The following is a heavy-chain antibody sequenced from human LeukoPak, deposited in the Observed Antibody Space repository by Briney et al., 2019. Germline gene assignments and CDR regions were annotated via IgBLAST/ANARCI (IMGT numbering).Heavy chain of an antibody. CDR3: ARVAPPATNGTYYYYYGMDV. D-gene: IGHD5-12*01. Sequence: SDTLSLTCAVSGGSISSSNWWSWVRQPPPKGLEWIGEIYHSGSTNYNQSLKSRVTISVDKSKNQFSLKLGSVTAADTAVYYCARVAPPATNGTYYYYYGMDVWGQGTTVTVSS. CDR2: IYHSGST. V-gene: IGHV4-4*02. CDR1: GGSISSSNW. J-gene: IGHJ6*02.